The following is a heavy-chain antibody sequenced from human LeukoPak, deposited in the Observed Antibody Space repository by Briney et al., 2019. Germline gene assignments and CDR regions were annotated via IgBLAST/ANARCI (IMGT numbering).Heavy chain of an antibody. Sequence: SETLSLACTVSGGSISSGGYYWSWIRQHPGKGLEWIGYIYYSGSTYYNPSLKSRVTISVDTSKNQFSLKLSSVTAADTAVYYCARAISSGYCDYWGQGTLVTVSS. CDR1: GGSISSGGYY. CDR3: ARAISSGYCDY. D-gene: IGHD3-22*01. V-gene: IGHV4-31*03. J-gene: IGHJ4*02. CDR2: IYYSGST.